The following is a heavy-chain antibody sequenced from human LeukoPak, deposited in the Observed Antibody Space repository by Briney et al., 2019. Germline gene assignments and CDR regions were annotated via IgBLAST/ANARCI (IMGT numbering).Heavy chain of an antibody. CDR2: INHSGST. Sequence: PSETLSLICAVYGGSFSGYYWSWIRQPPGKGLEWIGEINHSGSTNYNPSLKSRVTISVDTSKNQFSLKLSSVTAADTAVYYCARARIVVVVAATPRHYYYGMDVWGQGTTVTVSS. J-gene: IGHJ6*02. D-gene: IGHD2-15*01. CDR3: ARARIVVVVAATPRHYYYGMDV. CDR1: GGSFSGYY. V-gene: IGHV4-34*01.